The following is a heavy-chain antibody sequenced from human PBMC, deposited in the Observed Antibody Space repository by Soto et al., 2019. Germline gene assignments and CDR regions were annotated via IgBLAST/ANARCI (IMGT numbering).Heavy chain of an antibody. J-gene: IGHJ4*02. CDR1: GVSIGSGDYY. CDR2: IYISGTT. Sequence: QVQLQESGPGLVKPSQTLSLTCNVSGVSIGSGDYYWSWIRQPPGKGLEWIGYIYISGTTYYNPSLKSRRTISLDTSRNVFSLNLRAVTAADTAVYYCARVPPPYSFSYDDWGQGTLVTVSS. V-gene: IGHV4-30-4*01. D-gene: IGHD5-12*01. CDR3: ARVPPPYSFSYDD.